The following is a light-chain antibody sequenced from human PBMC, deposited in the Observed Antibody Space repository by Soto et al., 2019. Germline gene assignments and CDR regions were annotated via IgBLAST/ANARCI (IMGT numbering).Light chain of an antibody. J-gene: IGKJ2*01. CDR2: WAS. CDR1: QSVLYSSNNKNY. V-gene: IGKV4-1*01. CDR3: QQYESTPPT. Sequence: DIVMTQSPDSLAVSLGERATINCKSSQSVLYSSNNKNYLAWYQQRPGQPPKLLIYWASTRESGVPDRCSGSGSATDFTLTITSLQAEDVAVYYGQQYESTPPTFGQGTKLEIK.